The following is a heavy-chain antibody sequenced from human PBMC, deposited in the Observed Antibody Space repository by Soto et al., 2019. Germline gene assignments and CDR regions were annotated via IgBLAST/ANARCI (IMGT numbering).Heavy chain of an antibody. CDR2: IYYSGST. V-gene: IGHV4-59*01. CDR3: ARDFTRGYSYGFDY. D-gene: IGHD5-18*01. Sequence: PTETLCLTCTVSGGSISSYYWSWIRQPPGKGLEWIGYIYYSGSTNYNPSLKSRGTISVDTSKNQFSLKLSSVTAADTAVYYCARDFTRGYSYGFDYWGQGTLVTVSS. J-gene: IGHJ4*02. CDR1: GGSISSYY.